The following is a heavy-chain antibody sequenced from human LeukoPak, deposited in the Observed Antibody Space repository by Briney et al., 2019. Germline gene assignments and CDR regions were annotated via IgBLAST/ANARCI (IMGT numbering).Heavy chain of an antibody. CDR2: INQDGSEK. D-gene: IGHD5-18*01. Sequence: GGSLRLSCAASGFTFSSYWMSCGRQAPGKGLEWGANINQDGSEKYYVDSVKGRFTISRDNAKNSLYLQMNSLRAEDTAVYYCARPRWIQLIDYWGQGTLVTVSS. CDR1: GFTFSSYW. CDR3: ARPRWIQLIDY. V-gene: IGHV3-7*01. J-gene: IGHJ4*02.